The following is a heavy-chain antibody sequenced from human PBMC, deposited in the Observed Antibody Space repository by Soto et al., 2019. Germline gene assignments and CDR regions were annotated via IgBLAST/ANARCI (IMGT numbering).Heavy chain of an antibody. Sequence: QITLKESRPTLVKPTQTLTLTCTISGFSLSSSGVGVGWIRQPPGTALEWLTLIYWDDDKRYSTSLKSRLNITKDTSKNPVVLTRTNIDPVDTATYYCVHRLSSRTNSGYELWGQATLVTVSS. J-gene: IGHJ4*02. CDR1: GFSLSSSGVG. CDR2: IYWDDDK. D-gene: IGHD5-12*01. V-gene: IGHV2-5*02. CDR3: VHRLSSRTNSGYEL.